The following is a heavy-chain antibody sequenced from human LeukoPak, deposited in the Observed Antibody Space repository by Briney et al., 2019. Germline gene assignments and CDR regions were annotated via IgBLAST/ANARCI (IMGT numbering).Heavy chain of an antibody. CDR1: GFSLWTSG. CDR3: TKGGGISANPLDP. Sequence: GGSLRLSCAASGFSLWTSGIHWVRQAPGKGLEWLSLTTHDGMYTNYADSVKGRFTISTDTSKNTVYLQMNSLRPEDTAVYYCTKGGGISANPLDPRGQGTLVIVSS. V-gene: IGHV3-30*18. CDR2: TTHDGMYT. J-gene: IGHJ5*02. D-gene: IGHD4-23*01.